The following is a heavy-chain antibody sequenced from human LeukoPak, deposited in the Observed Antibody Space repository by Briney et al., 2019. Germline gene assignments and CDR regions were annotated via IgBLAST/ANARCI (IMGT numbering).Heavy chain of an antibody. Sequence: GGSLRLSCAASGFIVSSNYMSWVRQAPGKGLEWVSVIFSSGSTYYADSVKGRFTISRDNSKNTLYLQMNSLRAEDTAVYFCAREGYTNGWYRNWGQGTLVTLSS. CDR2: IFSSGST. V-gene: IGHV3-53*01. J-gene: IGHJ4*02. CDR3: AREGYTNGWYRN. CDR1: GFIVSSNY. D-gene: IGHD6-19*01.